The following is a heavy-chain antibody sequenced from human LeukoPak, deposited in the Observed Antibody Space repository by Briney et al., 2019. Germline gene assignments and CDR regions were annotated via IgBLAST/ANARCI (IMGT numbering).Heavy chain of an antibody. CDR3: TTSDYTTGYYDYYFDY. J-gene: IGHJ4*02. V-gene: IGHV3-30*03. D-gene: IGHD3-22*01. CDR1: GFTFSSYV. CDR2: ISYDGSNK. Sequence: GGSLRLSCAASGFTFSSYVMHWVRQAPGKGLEWVAFISYDGSNKYYADSVKGRCTISRDNSKNTVYLQMNSLKTEDTAVYYCTTSDYTTGYYDYYFDYWGKGTLVTVSS.